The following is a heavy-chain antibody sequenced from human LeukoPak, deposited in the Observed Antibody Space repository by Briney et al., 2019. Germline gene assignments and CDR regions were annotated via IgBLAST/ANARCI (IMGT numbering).Heavy chain of an antibody. CDR3: ARLQYSGSYQGPFYY. D-gene: IGHD1-26*01. Sequence: PSETLSLTCTVSGGAITSSSYYWGWIRQPPGNGLEWIGSIYYSASTYYNPSLINRASISVGPSKNHLSLNLRSLTAAHTAMTDRARLQYSGSYQGPFYYWGQGTLVTVST. J-gene: IGHJ4*02. CDR2: IYYSAST. V-gene: IGHV4-39*02. CDR1: GGAITSSSYY.